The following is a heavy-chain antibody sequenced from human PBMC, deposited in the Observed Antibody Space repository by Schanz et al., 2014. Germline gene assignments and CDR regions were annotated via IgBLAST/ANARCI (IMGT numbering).Heavy chain of an antibody. CDR2: MNSKTGNT. V-gene: IGHV1-8*01. CDR3: TKGRTFGR. J-gene: IGHJ4*02. Sequence: QVQLVQSGAEVKKPGASVKVSCKVSGYSLNELSMHWVRQATGQGLEWMGWMNSKTGNTGYAQRFQGRVTMTRNTSITTAYLELSSLRAGDTAVYYCTKGRTFGRWGQGTLXTVSS. CDR1: GYSLNELS. D-gene: IGHD3-16*01.